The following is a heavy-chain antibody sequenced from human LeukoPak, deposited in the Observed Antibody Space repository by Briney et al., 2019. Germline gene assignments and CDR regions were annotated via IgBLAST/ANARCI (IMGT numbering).Heavy chain of an antibody. CDR3: ARVAPLAVAGTAYYYYMDV. J-gene: IGHJ6*03. Sequence: GASVKVSCKASGYTFTGYYMHWVRQAPGQGLEWMGWINPNSGGTNYAQKFQGRVTMTRDTSISTAYMELSGLRSDDTAVYYCARVAPLAVAGTAYYYYMDVWGKGTTVTVSS. CDR1: GYTFTGYY. V-gene: IGHV1-2*02. CDR2: INPNSGGT. D-gene: IGHD6-19*01.